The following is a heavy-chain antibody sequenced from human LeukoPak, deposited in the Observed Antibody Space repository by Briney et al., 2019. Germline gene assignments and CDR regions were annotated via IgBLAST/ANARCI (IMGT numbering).Heavy chain of an antibody. Sequence: AASVTVSCKASGYTFTSYAMNWVRQAPGQGLEWMGWINTNTGKPTYAQGFTGRFVFSLDTSVSTAYLQISSLKAEDTAVYYCARDSTYGDPLGGSIDGMDVWGQGTTVTVPS. J-gene: IGHJ6*02. V-gene: IGHV7-4-1*02. CDR1: GYTFTSYA. CDR2: INTNTGKP. CDR3: ARDSTYGDPLGGSIDGMDV. D-gene: IGHD4-17*01.